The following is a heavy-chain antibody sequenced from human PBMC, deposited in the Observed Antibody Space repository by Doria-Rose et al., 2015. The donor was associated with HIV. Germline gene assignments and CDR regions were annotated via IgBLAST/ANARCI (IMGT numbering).Heavy chain of an antibody. D-gene: IGHD5-12*01. CDR1: GDSISSSGFY. CDR2: IYYSGSA. CDR3: ARGGGYDPGLY. V-gene: IGHV4-31*02. Sequence: TVSGDSISSSGFYWNWIRHLPGKGLEWIGYIYYSGSAYYNPSLKSRLTISVDTSKNQFSLALRSVTAADTAVYYCARGGGYDPGLYWGQGNLVTVSS. J-gene: IGHJ4*02.